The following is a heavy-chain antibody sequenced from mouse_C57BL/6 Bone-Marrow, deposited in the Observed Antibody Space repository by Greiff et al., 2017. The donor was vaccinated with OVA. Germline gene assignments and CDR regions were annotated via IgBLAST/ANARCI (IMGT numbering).Heavy chain of an antibody. CDR3: TRWGVPER. CDR2: IDPETGGT. Sequence: VQLHQSGAELVRPGASVTLSCKASGYTFTDYEMHWVKQTPVHGLEWIGAIDPETGGTAYNQKFKGKAILTADKSSSTAYMELRSLTSEDSAVYYCTRWGVPERGGQGTLVTVSA. J-gene: IGHJ3*01. V-gene: IGHV1-15*01. CDR1: GYTFTDYE.